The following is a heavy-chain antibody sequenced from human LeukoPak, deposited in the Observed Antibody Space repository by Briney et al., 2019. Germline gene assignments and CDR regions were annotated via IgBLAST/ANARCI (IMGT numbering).Heavy chain of an antibody. CDR2: ISSSGSTI. CDR3: ASVGYCSSTSCYRPPD. CDR1: GFTFSDYY. Sequence: GGSLRLSCAASGFTFSDYYMSWIRQAPGKGLEWVSYISSSGSTIYYADSVKGRFTISRDNAKNSLYLQMNSLRAEDTAVYYCASVGYCSSTSCYRPPDWGQGTLVTVSS. J-gene: IGHJ4*02. D-gene: IGHD2-2*02. V-gene: IGHV3-11*04.